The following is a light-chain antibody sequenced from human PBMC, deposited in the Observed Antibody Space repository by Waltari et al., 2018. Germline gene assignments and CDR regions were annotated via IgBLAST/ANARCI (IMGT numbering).Light chain of an antibody. V-gene: IGLV2-8*01. CDR3: SSYAGNNIRV. J-gene: IGLJ2*01. CDR2: DVT. CDR1: SSDIGASNF. Sequence: QSALTQPPSASGSPGQSVTISCTGTSSDIGASNFVSWYQQHPGKAPKLMIYDVTKRPPGGPDRFSGSKPGNTASLTVSGLQADDEADYYCSSYAGNNIRVFGGGTKVTVL.